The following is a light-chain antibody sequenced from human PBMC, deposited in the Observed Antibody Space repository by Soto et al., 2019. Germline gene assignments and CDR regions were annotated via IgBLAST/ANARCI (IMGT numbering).Light chain of an antibody. CDR1: QDIRSY. CDR3: QQLNGYPHT. J-gene: IGKJ4*01. V-gene: IGKV1-9*01. CDR2: LAS. Sequence: DIQLTQSPSFLSASVGDRVTITCRASQDIRSYLAWYQQKPGKAPNLLIYLASTLQSGVPSRFSGSGSGTEFTLTISSLQPEDFATYYCQQLNGYPHTVGGGTKV.